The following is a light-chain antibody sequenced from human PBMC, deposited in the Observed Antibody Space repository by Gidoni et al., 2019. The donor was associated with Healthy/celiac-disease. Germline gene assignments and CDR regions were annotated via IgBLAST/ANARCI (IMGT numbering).Light chain of an antibody. CDR3: QKNGSSTRT. CDR2: GAS. Sequence: ELVLTQSPGTLSLSPGERATLSCRASQSVSSSYLNWYQHKPGQAPRLPIDGASSSATGITDRVSGSGSGTDFTLTISRLEHEDFEVYYCQKNGSSTRTFGQGTKVEIK. V-gene: IGKV3-20*01. J-gene: IGKJ1*01. CDR1: QSVSSSY.